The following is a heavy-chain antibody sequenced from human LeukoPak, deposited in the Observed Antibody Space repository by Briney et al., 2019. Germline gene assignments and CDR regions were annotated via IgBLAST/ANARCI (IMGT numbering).Heavy chain of an antibody. J-gene: IGHJ6*03. CDR3: ARVIRPPDYYYYMDV. V-gene: IGHV1-18*01. Sequence: ASVKVSCKASGYTFTSYGISWVRQAPGQGLEWMGWISAYNGNTNHAQKLQGRVTMTTDTSTSTAYMELRSLRSDDTAVYYCARVIRPPDYYYYMDVWGKGTTVTVSS. CDR1: GYTFTSYG. CDR2: ISAYNGNT. D-gene: IGHD3-16*01.